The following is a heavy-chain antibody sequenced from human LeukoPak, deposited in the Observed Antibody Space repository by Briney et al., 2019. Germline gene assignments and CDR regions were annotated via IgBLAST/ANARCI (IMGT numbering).Heavy chain of an antibody. Sequence: PSETLSLTCTVSGGSIRSYYWNWIRQPPGKGLEWIGYIYYSGSTDYNPSLKSRVTISVDTSKNQFSLKLSSVTAADTAVYYCARGRNYYDSSGYYRGYFDYWGQGTLVTVSS. J-gene: IGHJ4*02. D-gene: IGHD3-22*01. CDR2: IYYSGST. CDR3: ARGRNYYDSSGYYRGYFDY. V-gene: IGHV4-59*01. CDR1: GGSIRSYY.